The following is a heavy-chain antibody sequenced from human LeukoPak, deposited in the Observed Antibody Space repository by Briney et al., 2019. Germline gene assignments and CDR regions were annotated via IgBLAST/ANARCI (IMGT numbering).Heavy chain of an antibody. CDR2: ASHSSNT. J-gene: IGHJ4*02. V-gene: IGHV4-34*01. D-gene: IGHD1-1*01. CDR1: GGSISSYY. CDR3: ARRRDWNDVLDY. Sequence: PSETLSLTCTVSGGSISSYYWSWIRQPPGKGLEWIGEASHSSNTNYSPSLKSRVSISVDTSKNQFSLRLSSVTAADTAVYYCARRRDWNDVLDYWGQGTLVTVSS.